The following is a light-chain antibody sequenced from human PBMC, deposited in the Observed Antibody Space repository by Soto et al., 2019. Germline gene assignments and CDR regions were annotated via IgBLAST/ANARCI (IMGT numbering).Light chain of an antibody. CDR2: AAS. CDR1: QGIRND. CDR3: LQDYNYPWT. J-gene: IGKJ1*01. V-gene: IGKV1-6*01. Sequence: AIQMTQYTSSLSASVGDRVTITCRASQGIRNDLGWYQQKPGKAPKLLIYAASSLQSGVPSRFSGSGSGTDFTLTISSLQPEDFATYYCLQDYNYPWTFGQGTKVDNK.